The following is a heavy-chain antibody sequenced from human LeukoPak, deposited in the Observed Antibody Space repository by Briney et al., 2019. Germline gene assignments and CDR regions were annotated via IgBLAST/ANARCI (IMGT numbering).Heavy chain of an antibody. Sequence: GGSLRLTCTASGFTFSTYSMTWVRQAPGGGLECVSSITSSAYIYYADSVKGRFTISRDGAKNSLYLQMNSLRAEDTAVYHCARQQQLGGDAFDIWGQGTMVTVSS. V-gene: IGHV3-21*01. CDR3: ARQQQLGGDAFDI. CDR2: ITSSAYI. J-gene: IGHJ3*02. D-gene: IGHD6-13*01. CDR1: GFTFSTYS.